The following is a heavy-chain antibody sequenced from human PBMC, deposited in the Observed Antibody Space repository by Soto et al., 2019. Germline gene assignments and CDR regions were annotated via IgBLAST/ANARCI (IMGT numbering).Heavy chain of an antibody. Sequence: GASVKVSCKASGYTFTSYAMHWVRQAPGQRLEWMGWINAGNGNTKYSQKFQGRFTISRDNSKNTLYLQMNSLRAEDTAVYYCAKERYDSSGYHIEYFDYWGQGTLVTVSS. CDR2: INAGNGNT. V-gene: IGHV1-3*01. CDR3: AKERYDSSGYHIEYFDY. D-gene: IGHD3-22*01. J-gene: IGHJ4*02. CDR1: GYTFTSYA.